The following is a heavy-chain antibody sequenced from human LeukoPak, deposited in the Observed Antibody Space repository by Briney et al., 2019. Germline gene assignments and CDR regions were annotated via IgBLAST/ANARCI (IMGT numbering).Heavy chain of an antibody. CDR3: ARGGDYSSDWPFDY. Sequence: SETLSLTCTVSGGSISSYYWSWIRQPPGKGLEWIGYIYYMGNSDYNPSLKSRVTISVDTSKNQFSLKLSSVTTADTAVYYCARGGDYSSDWPFDYWGQGTLVTVSS. CDR1: GGSISSYY. V-gene: IGHV4-59*01. CDR2: IYYMGNS. J-gene: IGHJ4*02. D-gene: IGHD6-19*01.